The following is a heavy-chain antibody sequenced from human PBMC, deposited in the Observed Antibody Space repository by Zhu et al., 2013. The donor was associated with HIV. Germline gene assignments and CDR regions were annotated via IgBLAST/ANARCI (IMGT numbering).Heavy chain of an antibody. V-gene: IGHV1-69*06. CDR1: GGTFSSYA. J-gene: IGHJ6*02. Sequence: QVQLVQSGAEVKKPGSSVKVSCKASGGTFSSYAISWVRQAPGQGLEWMGGIIPIFGTANYAQKFQGRVTITADKSTSTAYMELSSLRSEDTAVYYCAGYGEVPAAIGSSGMDVWGQGTTVTVSS. D-gene: IGHD2-2*01. CDR3: AGYGEVPAAIGSSGMDV. CDR2: IIPIFGTA.